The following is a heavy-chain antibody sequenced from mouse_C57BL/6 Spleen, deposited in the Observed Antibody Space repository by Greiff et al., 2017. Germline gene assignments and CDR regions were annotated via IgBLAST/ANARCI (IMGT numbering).Heavy chain of an antibody. D-gene: IGHD2-4*01. CDR3: ARARGLYYDYDG. Sequence: EVQLQQSGPGLVKPSQSLSLTCSVTGYSITSGYYWNWIRQFPGNKLEWMGYISYDGSNNYNPSLKNRISITRDTSKNQFFLKLNSVTTEDTATYYCARARGLYYDYDGWGQGTTLTVSS. CDR2: ISYDGSN. J-gene: IGHJ2*01. CDR1: GYSITSGYY. V-gene: IGHV3-6*01.